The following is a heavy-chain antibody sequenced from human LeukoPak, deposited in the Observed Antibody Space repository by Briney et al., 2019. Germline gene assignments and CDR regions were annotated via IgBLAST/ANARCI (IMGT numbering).Heavy chain of an antibody. CDR2: ISSGSSI. CDR3: ARDSKIRGEDGFDI. J-gene: IGHJ3*02. V-gene: IGHV3-66*01. CDR1: GFTVSSNY. D-gene: IGHD3-10*01. Sequence: GGSLRLSCAASGFTVSSNYMSWVRQAPGKGLEWVSFISSGSSIYYTDSVEGRFTISRDNSENTLYLQMNSLRAEDTAVYYCARDSKIRGEDGFDIWGQGTMVTVSS.